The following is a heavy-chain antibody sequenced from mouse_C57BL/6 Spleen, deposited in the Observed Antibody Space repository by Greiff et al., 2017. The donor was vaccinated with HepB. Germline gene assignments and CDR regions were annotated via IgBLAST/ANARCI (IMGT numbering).Heavy chain of an antibody. Sequence: VQLQQSGAELARPGASVKMSCKASGYTFTSYTMHWVKQRPGQGLEWIGYINPSSGYTKYNQKFKDKATLTADKSSSTAYMQLSSLTSEDSAVYYCARRGEVGNYEFAYWGQGTLVTVSA. D-gene: IGHD2-1*01. CDR2: INPSSGYT. CDR1: GYTFTSYT. J-gene: IGHJ3*01. CDR3: ARRGEVGNYEFAY. V-gene: IGHV1-4*01.